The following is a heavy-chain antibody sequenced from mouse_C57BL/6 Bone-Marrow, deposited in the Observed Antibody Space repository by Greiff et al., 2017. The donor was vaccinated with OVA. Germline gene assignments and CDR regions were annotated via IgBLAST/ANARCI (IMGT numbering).Heavy chain of an antibody. CDR1: GYTFTSYG. CDR2: IYPRSGNT. J-gene: IGHJ1*03. Sequence: VQRVESGAELARPGASVKLSCKASGYTFTSYGISWVKQRTGQGLEWIGEIYPRSGNTYYNEKFKGKATLTADKSSSTAYMELRSLTSEDSAVYFCASYYYGSRFVWGTGTTVTVSS. V-gene: IGHV1-81*01. D-gene: IGHD1-1*01. CDR3: ASYYYGSRFV.